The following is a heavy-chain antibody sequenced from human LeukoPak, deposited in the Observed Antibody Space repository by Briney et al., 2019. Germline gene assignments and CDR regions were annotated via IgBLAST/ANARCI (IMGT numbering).Heavy chain of an antibody. CDR2: INHSGST. Sequence: PSETLSLTCAVYGGSFSGYCWSWIRQPPGKGLEWIREINHSGSTNYNPSLKSRVTISVDTSKNQFSLKLSSVTAADTAVYYCASLTPYYYDSSGYLFDYWGQGTLVTVSS. J-gene: IGHJ4*02. CDR1: GGSFSGYC. V-gene: IGHV4-34*01. CDR3: ASLTPYYYDSSGYLFDY. D-gene: IGHD3-22*01.